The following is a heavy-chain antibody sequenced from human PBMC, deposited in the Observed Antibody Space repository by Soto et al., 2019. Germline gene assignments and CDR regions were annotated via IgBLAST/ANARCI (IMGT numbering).Heavy chain of an antibody. D-gene: IGHD4-17*01. CDR1: GGSISSGDYY. V-gene: IGHV4-30-4*01. J-gene: IGHJ4*02. CDR3: AREWATVVTPIDY. Sequence: QVQLQESGPGLVKPSQTLSLTCTVSGGSISSGDYYWSWIRQPPGKGLEWIGYIYYIGSTYYNPSLKSRVTISVDTSKNQFSLKLSSVTAADTAVYYCAREWATVVTPIDYWGQGTLVTVSS. CDR2: IYYIGST.